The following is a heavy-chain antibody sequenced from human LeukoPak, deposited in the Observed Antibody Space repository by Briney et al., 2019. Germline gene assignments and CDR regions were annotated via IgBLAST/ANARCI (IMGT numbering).Heavy chain of an antibody. CDR3: ARSAYDSSGYYSDY. CDR2: IYTSVST. V-gene: IGHV4-61*02. J-gene: IGHJ4*02. Sequence: SQTLSLTCTVSGGSISSGSYYWSWIRQPAGKGLEWIGRIYTSVSTNSNASLKSRVTISVDTSKNQFSLKLSSVTAADTAVYYCARSAYDSSGYYSDYWGQGTLVTVSS. CDR1: GGSISSGSYY. D-gene: IGHD3-22*01.